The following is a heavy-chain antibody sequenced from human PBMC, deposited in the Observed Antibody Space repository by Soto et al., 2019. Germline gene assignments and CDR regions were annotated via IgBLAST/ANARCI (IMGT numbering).Heavy chain of an antibody. J-gene: IGHJ4*02. CDR3: ARVMANLPCYFDS. Sequence: PGGSLRLSCAASGYTFSSYWMHWVRQAPGKGLVLVSRVNGDGSSTSYADPVKGRLTISRDNAKNTVHLQMDSLRAEDTAVYYCARVMANLPCYFDSWGQGTLVTVYS. CDR1: GYTFSSYW. CDR2: VNGDGSST. V-gene: IGHV3-74*01. D-gene: IGHD2-8*01.